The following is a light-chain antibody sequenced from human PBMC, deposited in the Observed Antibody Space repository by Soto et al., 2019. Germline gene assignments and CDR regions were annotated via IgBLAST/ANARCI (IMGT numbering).Light chain of an antibody. CDR3: QQYNSYSPWT. J-gene: IGKJ1*01. CDR1: QSISSW. V-gene: IGKV1-5*03. Sequence: DIQMTQSPSTLSGSVGDRVTITCRASQSISSWLAWYQQKPGKAPKLLIYKASSLESGVPSRFSGSGSGTEFTLTISSLQPDDFATYYCQQYNSYSPWTFGQGTKVEIK. CDR2: KAS.